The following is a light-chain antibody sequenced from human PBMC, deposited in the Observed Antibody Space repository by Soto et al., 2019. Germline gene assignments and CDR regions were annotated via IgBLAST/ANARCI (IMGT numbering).Light chain of an antibody. Sequence: QSLLTQPPSASGTPGQRVTISCSGSSSNIGSNYVYWYQQLPGTAPKLLICRNNQRPSGVPDRFSGSKSGTSASLAISGLRSEDEADYYCAAWDDSLSGHYVFGTGTKLTVL. CDR2: RNN. CDR3: AAWDDSLSGHYV. V-gene: IGLV1-47*01. J-gene: IGLJ1*01. CDR1: SSNIGSNY.